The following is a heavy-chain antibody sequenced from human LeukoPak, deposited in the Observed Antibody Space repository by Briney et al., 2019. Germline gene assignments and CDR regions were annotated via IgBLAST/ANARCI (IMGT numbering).Heavy chain of an antibody. Sequence: GGSLRLSCAVSGFIFSSYNMNWVRKAPGKGLEWVSSIRTAGKHISYADSVRDRFAISRDDAKNSLYLQMNNLGVGETAVYYCATYSGSYRDDWGQGTLVTVSS. CDR1: GFIFSSYN. D-gene: IGHD1-26*01. J-gene: IGHJ4*02. CDR3: ATYSGSYRDD. V-gene: IGHV3-21*01. CDR2: IRTAGKHI.